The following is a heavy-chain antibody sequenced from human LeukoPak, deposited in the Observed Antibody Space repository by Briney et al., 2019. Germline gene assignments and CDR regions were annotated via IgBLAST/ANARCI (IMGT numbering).Heavy chain of an antibody. J-gene: IGHJ4*02. Sequence: KSSQTLSLTCTVSGGSISSGGYYWSWIRQPPGMGLEWIGEINHSGSANYNPSLKSRVTISVDTSKNQFSLKLSSVTAADTAVYYCASRLMIAVAGTGRSDYFDYWGQGTLVTVSS. CDR2: INHSGSA. CDR3: ASRLMIAVAGTGRSDYFDY. CDR1: GGSISSGGYY. V-gene: IGHV4-30-2*01. D-gene: IGHD6-19*01.